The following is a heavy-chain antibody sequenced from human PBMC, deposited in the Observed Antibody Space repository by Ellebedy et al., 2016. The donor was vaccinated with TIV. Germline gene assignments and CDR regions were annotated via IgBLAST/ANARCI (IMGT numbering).Heavy chain of an antibody. D-gene: IGHD6-13*01. CDR3: ARDPTSIDATGLLQH. J-gene: IGHJ1*01. V-gene: IGHV1-18*01. Sequence: ASVKVSXKGSGYTFTSYGISWVRQAPGQGLEWMGWITAYNGDTKHAQKFQGRLTMTTDTSTRTVYMELRSLTSDDTAVYYCARDPTSIDATGLLQHWGQGTLVTVSS. CDR2: ITAYNGDT. CDR1: GYTFTSYG.